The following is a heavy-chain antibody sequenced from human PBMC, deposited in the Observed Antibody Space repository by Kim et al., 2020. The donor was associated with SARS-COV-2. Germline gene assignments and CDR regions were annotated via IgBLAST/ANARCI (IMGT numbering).Heavy chain of an antibody. CDR1: GGSISSGGYY. V-gene: IGHV4-31*03. Sequence: SETLSLTCTVSGGSISSGGYYWSWIRQHPGKGLEWIGYIYYSGSTYYNPSLKSRVTISVDTSKNQFSLKLSSVTAADTAVYYCARAHGQWQAGGDYWFDPWGQGTLVTVSS. CDR3: ARAHGQWQAGGDYWFDP. D-gene: IGHD6-19*01. J-gene: IGHJ5*02. CDR2: IYYSGST.